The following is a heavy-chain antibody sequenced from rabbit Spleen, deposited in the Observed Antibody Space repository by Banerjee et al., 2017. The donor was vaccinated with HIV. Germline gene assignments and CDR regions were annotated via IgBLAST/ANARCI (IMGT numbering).Heavy chain of an antibody. CDR1: GFSFSSNW. CDR2: IDTNYGDT. CDR3: ARDLVGVIGWNFYL. Sequence: LEESGGGLVKPGGTLTLTCTVSGFSFSSNWICWVRQAPGKGLEWIACIDTNYGDTDYANWPKGRFTISRTSSTTVTLRMTSLTAADRATYFCARDLVGVIGWNFYLWGPGTLVTVS. V-gene: IGHV1S45*01. J-gene: IGHJ4*01. D-gene: IGHD1-1*01.